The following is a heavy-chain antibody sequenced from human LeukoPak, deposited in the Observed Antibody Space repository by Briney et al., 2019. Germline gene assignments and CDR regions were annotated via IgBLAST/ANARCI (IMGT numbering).Heavy chain of an antibody. D-gene: IGHD3-22*01. CDR2: IYPGDSDT. Sequence: GESLKISCKGPGYSFTSYWIGWVRQMPGKGLEWMGIIYPGDSDTRYSPSFQGQVTISADKSISTAYLQWSSLKASDTAMYYCARVYPRYYYDSSGYFDYWGQGTLVTVSS. CDR1: GYSFTSYW. V-gene: IGHV5-51*01. J-gene: IGHJ4*02. CDR3: ARVYPRYYYDSSGYFDY.